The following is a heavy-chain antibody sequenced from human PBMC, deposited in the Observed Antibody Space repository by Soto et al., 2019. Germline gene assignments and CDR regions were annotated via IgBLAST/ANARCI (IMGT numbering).Heavy chain of an antibody. CDR1: VFSFSNYG. V-gene: IGHV3-30*18. D-gene: IGHD2-2*01. Sequence: PVGSLRLSCVSSVFSFSNYGMHCVRHSPGKGLEWVAFVSSDGNNKYYAESVKGRFTISRDNAKNTLYLQVDRLTVDDTAVYYCAKVRVIQLPNIWHDPWGQGTVVTVSS. CDR2: VSSDGNNK. J-gene: IGHJ5*02. CDR3: AKVRVIQLPNIWHDP.